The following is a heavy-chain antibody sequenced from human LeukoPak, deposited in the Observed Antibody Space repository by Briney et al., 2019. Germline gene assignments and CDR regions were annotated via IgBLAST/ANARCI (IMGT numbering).Heavy chain of an antibody. CDR2: INHSGST. J-gene: IGHJ4*02. CDR1: GGSFSGYY. Sequence: PSETLSLTCAVYGGSFSGYYWSWIRQPPEKGLEWIGEINHSGSTNYNPSLKSRVTISVDTSKNQFSLKLSSVTAADTAVYYCARGRTLRWLQSYFDYWGQGTLVTVSS. D-gene: IGHD5-24*01. CDR3: ARGRTLRWLQSYFDY. V-gene: IGHV4-34*01.